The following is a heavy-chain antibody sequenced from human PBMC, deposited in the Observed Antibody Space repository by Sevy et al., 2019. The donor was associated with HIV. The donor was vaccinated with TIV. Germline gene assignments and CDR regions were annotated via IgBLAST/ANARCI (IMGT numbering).Heavy chain of an antibody. CDR1: GFTFSSYS. Sequence: GGSLRLSCAASGFTFSSYSMNWVRQAPGKGLEWVSSISSSSSYIYYADSVKGRFTISRDNAKNSLYLQMNSLRAEDTAVYYCARESPTYYYYMDVWGKGTTVTVSS. J-gene: IGHJ6*03. V-gene: IGHV3-21*01. CDR3: ARESPTYYYYMDV. CDR2: ISSSSSYI.